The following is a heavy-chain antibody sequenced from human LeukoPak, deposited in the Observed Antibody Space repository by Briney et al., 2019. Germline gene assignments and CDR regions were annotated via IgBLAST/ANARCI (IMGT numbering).Heavy chain of an antibody. V-gene: IGHV3-23*01. J-gene: IGHJ5*02. CDR2: ISGSGGTT. CDR1: GFTFTRYT. CDR3: ANLEITMVRGP. D-gene: IGHD3-10*01. Sequence: GGSLRLSCAASGFTFTRYTISWVRQAPGKGLDWVSGISGSGGTTYYADSVKGRFTISKDKSKNTVYLQMNSLRVEDTAVYYCANLEITMVRGPWGQGTLVTVSS.